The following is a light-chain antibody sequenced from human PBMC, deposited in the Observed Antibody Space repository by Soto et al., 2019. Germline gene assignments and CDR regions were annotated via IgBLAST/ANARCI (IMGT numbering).Light chain of an antibody. V-gene: IGLV1-47*01. CDR3: AAWDDSLSGYV. CDR2: RNN. J-gene: IGLJ1*01. Sequence: QSVLTQPPSASGPPGQRVTISCSGSSSNSGSNYVYWYQQLPVTAPKLLIYRNNQRPSGVPDGFSGSKSGTSASLAISGLRSEDEADYYCAAWDDSLSGYVFGTGTTVTVL. CDR1: SSNSGSNY.